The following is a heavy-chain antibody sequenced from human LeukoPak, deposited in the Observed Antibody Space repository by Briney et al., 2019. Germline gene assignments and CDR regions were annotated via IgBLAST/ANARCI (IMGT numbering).Heavy chain of an antibody. CDR3: ARGDYGRGDP. CDR2: INPNTGVT. CDR1: GYTFTGYY. V-gene: IGHV1-2*06. J-gene: IGHJ5*02. Sequence: ASVKVSCKASGYTFTGYYMHWVRQAPGQGLEWMGLINPNTGVTKFAQKFHGRVTMSRDTSISTAYMELNRLTSDDSAVYYCARGDYGRGDPWGQGSLVTVSA. D-gene: IGHD4-17*01.